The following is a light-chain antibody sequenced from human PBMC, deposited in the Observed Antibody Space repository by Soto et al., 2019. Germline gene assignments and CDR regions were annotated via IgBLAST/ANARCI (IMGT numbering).Light chain of an antibody. J-gene: IGKJ5*01. V-gene: IGKV3-11*01. CDR1: QSVSSN. CDR2: DAS. Sequence: EIVMTQSPATLSVSPGERATLPCRASQSVSSNLAWYQQKPGQAPRLLIYDASNRATDIPARFSGSGSGTDFTLTIDSLEPEDFAIYYCQQRGNWPPITFGQGTRLENK. CDR3: QQRGNWPPIT.